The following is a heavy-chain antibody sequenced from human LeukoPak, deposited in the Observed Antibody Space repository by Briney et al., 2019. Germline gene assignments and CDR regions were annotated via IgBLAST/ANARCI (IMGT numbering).Heavy chain of an antibody. CDR3: ARPYSSLPNGFAI. V-gene: IGHV3-74*01. CDR1: GFIFSNSR. CDR2: INSDGSDT. J-gene: IGHJ3*02. D-gene: IGHD2-21*01. Sequence: GGSLRLSCAASGFIFSNSRMHWVCHGSGRGLVWVSRINSDGSDTGYADSVKGRFTISRDNAKNTVYLQMNSLRAEDTALYYCARPYSSLPNGFAIWGQGTMVTVAS.